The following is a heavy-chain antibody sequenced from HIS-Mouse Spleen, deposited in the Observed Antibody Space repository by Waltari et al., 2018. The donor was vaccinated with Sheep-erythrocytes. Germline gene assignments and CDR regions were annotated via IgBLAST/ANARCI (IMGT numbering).Heavy chain of an antibody. CDR1: GFTFSSYW. D-gene: IGHD3-3*01. J-gene: IGHJ4*02. Sequence: EVQLVESGGGLVQPGGSLRLSCAASGFTFSSYWMSWVRQAPGKGLEWVANIKQDGSGKYYVDSVKGRFTISRDNAKNSLYLQMNSLRAEDTAVYYCASAVGYYDFWSGYSGWGYFDYWGQGTLVTVSS. CDR3: ASAVGYYDFWSGYSGWGYFDY. V-gene: IGHV3-7*01. CDR2: IKQDGSGK.